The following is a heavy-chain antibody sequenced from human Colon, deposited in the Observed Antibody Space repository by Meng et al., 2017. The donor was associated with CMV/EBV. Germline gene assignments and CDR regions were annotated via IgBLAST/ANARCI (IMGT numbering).Heavy chain of an antibody. Sequence: GGSLRLSCAASGFTFNDYGMSWVRQGPGKGPEWVSGVNWNGGSTRYADSVKGRFTISRDNAKNSLYLQMNSLRAEDTALYYCARTDSGYDFTPFDYWGQGTLVTVSS. CDR3: ARTDSGYDFTPFDY. CDR1: GFTFNDYG. V-gene: IGHV3-20*04. J-gene: IGHJ4*02. CDR2: VNWNGGST. D-gene: IGHD5-12*01.